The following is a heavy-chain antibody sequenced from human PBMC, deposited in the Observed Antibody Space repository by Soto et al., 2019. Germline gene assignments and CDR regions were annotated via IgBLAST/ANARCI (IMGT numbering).Heavy chain of an antibody. Sequence: GCSIELSSAACGYEVMTSDMFWCRQPTGKGLEWVSAIGTHADTFYPDSVKGRFTISRENARNLLYLQMSSLRAGDTAVYYCARSPSGSFPSGSAFDIWGQGTMVTVSS. D-gene: IGHD1-26*01. CDR1: GYEVMTSD. V-gene: IGHV3-13*01. CDR3: ARSPSGSFPSGSAFDI. CDR2: IGTHADT. J-gene: IGHJ3*02.